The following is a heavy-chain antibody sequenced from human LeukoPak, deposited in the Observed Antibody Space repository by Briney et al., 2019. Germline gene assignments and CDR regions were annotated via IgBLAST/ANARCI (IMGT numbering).Heavy chain of an antibody. J-gene: IGHJ4*02. CDR2: ISAYNGNT. CDR3: ARGGYSYGPNSDHAIDY. Sequence: ASVKVSCKASGYTFTSYGISWVRQAPGQGLEWMGWISAYNGNTNYAQKLQGRVTMTTDTSTSTAYMELSSLRSEDTAVYYCARGGYSYGPNSDHAIDYWGQGTLVTVSS. CDR1: GYTFTSYG. V-gene: IGHV1-18*01. D-gene: IGHD5-18*01.